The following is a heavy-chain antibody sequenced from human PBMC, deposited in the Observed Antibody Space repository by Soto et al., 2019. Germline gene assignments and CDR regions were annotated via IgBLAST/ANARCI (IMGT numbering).Heavy chain of an antibody. CDR3: ARVTEWLRSYNWFDP. Sequence: SETLSLTCTVSGGSTSSYYWSWIRHPPGKGLEWIGYIYYSGSTNYNPSLKSRVTISVDTSKNQFSLKLSSVTAADTAVYYCARVTEWLRSYNWFDPWGQGTLVTVSS. CDR2: IYYSGST. D-gene: IGHD5-12*01. J-gene: IGHJ5*02. V-gene: IGHV4-59*01. CDR1: GGSTSSYY.